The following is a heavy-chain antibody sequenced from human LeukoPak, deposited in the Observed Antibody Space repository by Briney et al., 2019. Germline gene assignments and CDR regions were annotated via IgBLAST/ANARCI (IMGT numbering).Heavy chain of an antibody. D-gene: IGHD4-17*01. V-gene: IGHV1-18*01. J-gene: IGHJ5*02. CDR3: ARDRAHDYGDRNWFDP. CDR1: GYTFTSYG. Sequence: GASVKVSCKASGYTFTSYGISWVRQAPGQGLEWMGWISAYSGNTNYARKLQGRVTMTTDTSTSTAYMELRSLRSDDTAVYYCARDRAHDYGDRNWFDPWGQGTLVTVSS. CDR2: ISAYSGNT.